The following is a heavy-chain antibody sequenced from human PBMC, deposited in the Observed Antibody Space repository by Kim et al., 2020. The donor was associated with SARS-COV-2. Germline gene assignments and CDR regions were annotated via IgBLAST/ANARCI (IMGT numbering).Heavy chain of an antibody. J-gene: IGHJ4*02. CDR3: AAWIQLWKNDRLDY. V-gene: IGHV3-30*03. CDR1: GFTFSSYG. Sequence: GGSLRLSCAASGFTFSSYGMHWVRQAPGKGLEGVAVISYDGSNKYYADSVKGRFTISRDNSKNTLYLQMNSLRAENTAVYYCAAWIQLWKNDRLDYWGQGTLVTVSS. D-gene: IGHD5-18*01. CDR2: ISYDGSNK.